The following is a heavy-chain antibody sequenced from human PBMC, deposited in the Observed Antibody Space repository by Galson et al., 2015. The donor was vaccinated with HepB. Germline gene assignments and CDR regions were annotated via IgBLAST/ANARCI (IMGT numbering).Heavy chain of an antibody. CDR3: ARLHDGDYFDY. D-gene: IGHD1-1*01. CDR1: GGSISSSSYY. V-gene: IGHV4-39*01. CDR2: IYYSGST. Sequence: LSLTCTVSGGSISSSSYYWGWIRQPPGKGPEWIGSIYYSGSTYYNPSLKSRVTISVDTSKNQFSLKLSSVTAADTAVYYCARLHDGDYFDYWGQGTLVTVSS. J-gene: IGHJ4*02.